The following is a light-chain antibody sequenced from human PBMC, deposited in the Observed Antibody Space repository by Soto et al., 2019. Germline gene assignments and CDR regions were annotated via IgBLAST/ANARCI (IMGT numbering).Light chain of an antibody. J-gene: IGLJ2*01. Sequence: QSALPQPASVSGSPGQSITFSCTGTRSDVGDYNYVSWYQQHPGKAPKLIIYDVSNRPSGVSDRFSVSKSGNTAALTISGLQAEDEAYYYCSSYTSSSTLVFGGGTQLTVL. V-gene: IGLV2-14*01. CDR2: DVS. CDR3: SSYTSSSTLV. CDR1: RSDVGDYNY.